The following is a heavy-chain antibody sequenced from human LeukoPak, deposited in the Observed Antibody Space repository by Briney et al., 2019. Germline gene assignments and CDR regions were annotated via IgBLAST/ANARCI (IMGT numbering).Heavy chain of an antibody. CDR1: GFTVSSNY. V-gene: IGHV3-66*02. CDR2: IYSGGST. J-gene: IGHJ4*02. D-gene: IGHD1-26*01. Sequence: GGSLRFSCAASGFTVSSNYMSWVRQAPGKGLEWVSVIYSGGSTYYADSVKGRFTISRDNSKNTLYLQMNSLRAEDTAVYYCAKDRVSGSYTGADYWGQGTLVTVSS. CDR3: AKDRVSGSYTGADY.